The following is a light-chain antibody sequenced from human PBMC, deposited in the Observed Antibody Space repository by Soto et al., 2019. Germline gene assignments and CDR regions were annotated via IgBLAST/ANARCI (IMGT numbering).Light chain of an antibody. CDR3: QQLNGYVALT. CDR1: QGISSY. V-gene: IGKV1-9*01. CDR2: DAS. Sequence: DIQLTQSPSFLAASVGDRVTITCRASQGISSYLAWYQQKPGKAPKLLIYDASTLQSGVPSRFRGSGSGTEFTLTLIRLLPEDLATFYCQQLNGYVALTFGGGTKVELK. J-gene: IGKJ4*01.